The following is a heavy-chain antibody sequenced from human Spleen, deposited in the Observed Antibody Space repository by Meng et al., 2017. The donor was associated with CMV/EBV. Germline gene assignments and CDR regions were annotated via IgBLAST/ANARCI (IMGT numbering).Heavy chain of an antibody. V-gene: IGHV4-34*01. Sequence: LTCAVYGGSFSGYYWSWIRQSPGKGLEWIGEINHSGSTNYNPSLRGRVTISGDTSKSQFFLKLTSTSAADTAVYYCARGTYYGSGSHHWGQGTLVTVSS. D-gene: IGHD3-10*01. J-gene: IGHJ4*02. CDR2: INHSGST. CDR1: GGSFSGYY. CDR3: ARGTYYGSGSHH.